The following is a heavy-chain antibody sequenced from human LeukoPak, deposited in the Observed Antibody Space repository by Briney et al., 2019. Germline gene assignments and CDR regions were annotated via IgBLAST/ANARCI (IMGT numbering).Heavy chain of an antibody. V-gene: IGHV3-7*01. D-gene: IGHD2-15*01. Sequence: PGGSLRLSCAASGFTFSSYWMGWVRQAPEKGLEWVANIKHDGSEKNYEDSVKGRFTISRDNAKNSLSLQMNSLRVEDTAVYYCASRYCGGGSCYPNWFDPWGQGTLVTVSS. CDR1: GFTFSSYW. CDR2: IKHDGSEK. J-gene: IGHJ5*02. CDR3: ASRYCGGGSCYPNWFDP.